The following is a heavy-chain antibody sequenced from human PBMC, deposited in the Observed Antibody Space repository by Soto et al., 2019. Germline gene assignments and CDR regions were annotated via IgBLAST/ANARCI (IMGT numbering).Heavy chain of an antibody. CDR1: GYTFTSYY. D-gene: IGHD3-22*01. CDR2: INPSGGST. Sequence: QVQLVQSGAEVKKPGASVKVSCKASGYTFTSYYMHWVRQAPGQGLEWMGIINPSGGSTSYAQKFQGRVTMTRDRSTSTVYMELSSLRSEDTAVYYCARDPALVVVITPDYYYGMDVWGQGTTVTVSS. J-gene: IGHJ6*02. CDR3: ARDPALVVVITPDYYYGMDV. V-gene: IGHV1-46*01.